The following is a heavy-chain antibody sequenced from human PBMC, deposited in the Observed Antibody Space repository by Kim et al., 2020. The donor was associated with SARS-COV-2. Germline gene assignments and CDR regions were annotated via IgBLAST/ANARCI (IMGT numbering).Heavy chain of an antibody. CDR3: VKEGARYFDH. CDR2: VYSDGTTS. J-gene: IGHJ4*02. D-gene: IGHD1-20*01. Sequence: GGSLRLSCAASGFTFTGTWLHRVRQGPVKGLLWLTNVYSDGTTSGYADSVRGRFTASRDNAKNTIYLQMNSLRVEDTCIYYCVKEGARYFDHWGQGTLVT. CDR1: GFTFTGTW. V-gene: IGHV3-74*01.